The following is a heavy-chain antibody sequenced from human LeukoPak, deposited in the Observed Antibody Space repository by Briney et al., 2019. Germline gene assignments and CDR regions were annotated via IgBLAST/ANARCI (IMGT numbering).Heavy chain of an antibody. V-gene: IGHV4-39*01. CDR2: IYYSGNT. CDR1: GDSISTSNSY. D-gene: IGHD1-20*01. Sequence: PSETLSLTCTVSGDSISTSNSYWGWIRQPPGKGLEWIGSIYYSGNTYYNASLKSRVTISVDTSKNQFSLKFTSVTAADTAVYYCARVRNNWTRGHKKNWFDPWGQGTLVTVSS. CDR3: ARVRNNWTRGHKKNWFDP. J-gene: IGHJ5*02.